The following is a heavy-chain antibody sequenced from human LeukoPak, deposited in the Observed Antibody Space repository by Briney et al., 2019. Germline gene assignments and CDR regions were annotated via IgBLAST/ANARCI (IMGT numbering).Heavy chain of an antibody. J-gene: IGHJ4*02. CDR3: ARKDNSGKGPYYYDF. CDR2: MFYNVST. CDR1: GGSISSYY. V-gene: IGHV4-59*01. Sequence: PSETLSLTCTVSGGSISSYYWNWIRQPPGKGLEWIAYMFYNVSTNYSPSLKSRVTMSVDTSKNQFSLKLSSVTAADTAVYFCARKDNSGKGPYYYDFWGQGILVTVSS. D-gene: IGHD3-22*01.